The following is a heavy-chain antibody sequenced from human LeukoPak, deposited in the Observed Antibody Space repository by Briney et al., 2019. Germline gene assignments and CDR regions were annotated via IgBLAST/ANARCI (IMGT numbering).Heavy chain of an antibody. Sequence: SETLSLTCTVSGGSISSYYWSWIRQPPGKGLEWFGYIYYSGSTNYNPSLKSRVTISVDTSKNQFSLKLRSVTAADTAVYYCAREGYSYGRMYYFDYWGQGTPVTVSS. J-gene: IGHJ4*02. V-gene: IGHV4-59*01. CDR3: AREGYSYGRMYYFDY. CDR2: IYYSGST. CDR1: GGSISSYY. D-gene: IGHD5-18*01.